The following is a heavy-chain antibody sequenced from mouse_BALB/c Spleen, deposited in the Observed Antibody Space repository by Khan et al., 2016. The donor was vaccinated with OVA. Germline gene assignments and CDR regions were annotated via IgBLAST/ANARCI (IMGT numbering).Heavy chain of an antibody. D-gene: IGHD1-1*01. CDR2: ISYSGST. V-gene: IGHV3-2*02. J-gene: IGHJ4*01. CDR3: ARKNYYGYAVDY. CDR1: GYSITTNYA. Sequence: EVQLQESGPGLVKPSQSLSLTCTVTGYSITTNYAWDWIRQFPGNKLEWMGYISYSGSTSYNPSLKSRISITRDTSKNPFFLQLNSVTTEDPATYYCARKNYYGYAVDYWGQGTSVTVSS.